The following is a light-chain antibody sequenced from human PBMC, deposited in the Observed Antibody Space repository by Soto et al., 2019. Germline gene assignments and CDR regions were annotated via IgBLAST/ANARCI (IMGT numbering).Light chain of an antibody. J-gene: IGLJ1*01. Sequence: SEVRHPASESGSPGQSCTISYTGTSSDVGGYNYVSRYQQHPGKAPKLMIYDVSNRPSGVSNRFSGSKSGNTASLTISGLQAEDEADYYCSSYTSSSTLYVFGTGTKVTVL. CDR2: DVS. CDR3: SSYTSSSTLYV. V-gene: IGLV2-14*01. CDR1: SSDVGGYNY.